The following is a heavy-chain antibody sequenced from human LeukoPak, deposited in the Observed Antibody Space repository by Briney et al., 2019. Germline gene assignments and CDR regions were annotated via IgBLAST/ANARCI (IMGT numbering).Heavy chain of an antibody. J-gene: IGHJ4*02. CDR3: ARVAVAGTGVDY. D-gene: IGHD6-19*01. V-gene: IGHV1-69*05. Sequence: SVKVSCKASGGTFSSYAISWVRQAPGQGLEWMGGIIPIFGTANYAQKFQGRVTITTDESTSTAYMELSNLRSEDTAVYYCARVAVAGTGVDYWGQGTLVTVSS. CDR2: IIPIFGTA. CDR1: GGTFSSYA.